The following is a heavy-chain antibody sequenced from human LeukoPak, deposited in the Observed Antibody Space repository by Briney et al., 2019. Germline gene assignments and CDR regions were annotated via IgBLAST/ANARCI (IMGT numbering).Heavy chain of an antibody. CDR2: ISGSGDST. CDR3: AKGRIAAPHYFDY. D-gene: IGHD6-6*01. V-gene: IGHV3-23*01. J-gene: IGHJ4*02. CDR1: GFTFSSYA. Sequence: GGSLRLSSAASGFTFSSYAMSWVRQAPGKWLEWVSAISGSGDSTYYAYSVKGRFTISRDNSKHTLYLQMNSLRAEDTAVYYCAKGRIAAPHYFDYWGQGTLVTVSS.